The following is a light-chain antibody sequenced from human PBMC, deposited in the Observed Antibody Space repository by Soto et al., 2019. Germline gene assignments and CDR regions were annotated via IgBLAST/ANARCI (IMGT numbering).Light chain of an antibody. CDR1: QDIRND. CDR2: AAS. V-gene: IGKV1-17*01. J-gene: IGKJ4*01. Sequence: DIQMTQSPSSLSASVGDRVTITCRASQDIRNDLDWYQQKPGKAPKRLIYAASSLQNGAPSRFSGSGSGTEFTLTISSLQPEDFATYYCLQRDTYCVGGGTKVEIK. CDR3: LQRDTYC.